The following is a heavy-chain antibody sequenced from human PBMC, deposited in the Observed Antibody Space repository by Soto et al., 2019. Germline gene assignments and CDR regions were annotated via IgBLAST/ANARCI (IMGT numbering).Heavy chain of an antibody. J-gene: IGHJ4*02. D-gene: IGHD2-2*01. CDR1: GFTFTNYW. CDR3: GKHEGYCSRTTCSSVDH. V-gene: IGHV5-51*01. Sequence: PGESLKISCRGSGFTFTNYWIAWLRQMPGKGLEWMGIIYPGDSETSYSPSFQGQVIISADKSINTAYLQWSSLKASDTAMYYCGKHEGYCSRTTCSSVDHWGQGIPVTVSS. CDR2: IYPGDSET.